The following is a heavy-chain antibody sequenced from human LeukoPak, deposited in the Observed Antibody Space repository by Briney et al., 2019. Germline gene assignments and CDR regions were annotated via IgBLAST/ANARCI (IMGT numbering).Heavy chain of an antibody. V-gene: IGHV3-66*01. Sequence: GGSLRLSCAASGVTGSNNYMSWVGHAPGGRLVGGSVIYSDGGTYYADSVKGRFTTSSVTSKNMLYLQMTSLRAEDTAVYYCARDWPVAAVLAFDIWGQGTMVTVSS. J-gene: IGHJ3*02. CDR3: ARDWPVAAVLAFDI. D-gene: IGHD6-13*01. CDR2: IYSDGGT. CDR1: GVTGSNNY.